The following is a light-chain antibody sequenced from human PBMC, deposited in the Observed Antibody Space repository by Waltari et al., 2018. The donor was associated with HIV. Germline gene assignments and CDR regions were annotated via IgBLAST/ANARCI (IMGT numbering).Light chain of an antibody. Sequence: EIVLTQSPGTLSLSPGERATLSCRASQSVSSSFLARYRQKPGQAPRLLIYDASNRASAIPARFSGSGSGTDFTLTISGLEPEDFAVYYCQHRASWPLTFGGGTKVEIK. CDR2: DAS. CDR3: QHRASWPLT. V-gene: IGKV3D-20*02. J-gene: IGKJ4*01. CDR1: QSVSSSF.